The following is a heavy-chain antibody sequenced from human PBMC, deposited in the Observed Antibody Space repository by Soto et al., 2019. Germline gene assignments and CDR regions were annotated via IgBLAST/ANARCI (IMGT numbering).Heavy chain of an antibody. CDR2: IIPIFGTA. Sequence: QVQLVQSGAEVKKPGSSVKVSCKASGGTFSSYAISWVRQAPGQGLEWMGGIIPIFGTANYAQKFQGRVTITADESTRTAYMELSSLRSEDTAVYYCARGGEYRSSSGLRDYYYYVMDVCCQGPTVTAAS. J-gene: IGHJ6*02. CDR3: ARGGEYRSSSGLRDYYYYVMDV. D-gene: IGHD6-6*01. V-gene: IGHV1-69*01. CDR1: GGTFSSYA.